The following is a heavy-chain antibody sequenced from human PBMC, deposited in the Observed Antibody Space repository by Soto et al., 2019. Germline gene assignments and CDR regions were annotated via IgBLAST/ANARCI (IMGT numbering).Heavy chain of an antibody. CDR1: GGALSPHF. V-gene: IGHV4-4*07. CDR2: IFATGTT. J-gene: IGHJ3*02. Sequence: QVQLQESGPGLVKPSETLSPPCIVTGGALSPHFCGWTRRPPGKGLWGMGRIFATGTTTYNPSPKIRVSMSIVTSEDQFSVKLRSVTAADTAVYYCARDGGYTGYEQGNPFDILGQGTMVSVSS. D-gene: IGHD5-12*01. CDR3: ARDGGYTGYEQGNPFDI.